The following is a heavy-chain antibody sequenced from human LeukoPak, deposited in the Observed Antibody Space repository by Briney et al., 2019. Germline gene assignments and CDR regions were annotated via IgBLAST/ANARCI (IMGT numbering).Heavy chain of an antibody. D-gene: IGHD2-15*01. CDR3: ARHSYDLGYCSGGSCYPYYYYYMDV. CDR1: GGSISSYY. Sequence: SETLSLTCTVSGGSISSYYWSWIRQPPGKGLEWIGYIYTSGSTNYNPSLKSRVTISVDTSKNQFSLKLSSVTAADTAVYYCARHSYDLGYCSGGSCYPYYYYYMDVWGKGTTVTVSS. CDR2: IYTSGST. J-gene: IGHJ6*03. V-gene: IGHV4-4*09.